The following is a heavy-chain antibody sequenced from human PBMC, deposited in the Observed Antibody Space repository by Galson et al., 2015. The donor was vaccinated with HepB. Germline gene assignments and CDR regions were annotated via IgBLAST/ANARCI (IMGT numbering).Heavy chain of an antibody. CDR2: IIPILGIA. CDR1: GGTFSSYT. V-gene: IGHV1-69*04. J-gene: IGHJ4*02. D-gene: IGHD6-13*01. Sequence: SVKVSCKASGGTFSSYTISWVRQAPGQGLEWMGRIIPILGIANYAQKFQGRVTITADKSTSTAYMELSSLRSEDTAVYYCARERSSSWYGADYWGQGTLVTVSS. CDR3: ARERSSSWYGADY.